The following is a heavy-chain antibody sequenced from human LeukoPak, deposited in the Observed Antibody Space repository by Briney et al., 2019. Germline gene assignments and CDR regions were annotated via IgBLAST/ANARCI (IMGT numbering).Heavy chain of an antibody. CDR1: GFTFSSYA. V-gene: IGHV3-23*01. J-gene: IGHJ1*01. CDR3: AKVAQCSSTSCYRPSGMYFQH. CDR2: ISGSGGST. D-gene: IGHD2-2*01. Sequence: PGGSLRLSCAASGFTFSSYAMSWVRQAPGKGLEWVSAISGSGGSTYYADSVRGRFTIYRDNSKNTLYLQMNSLRAEDTAVYYCAKVAQCSSTSCYRPSGMYFQHWGQGTLVTVSS.